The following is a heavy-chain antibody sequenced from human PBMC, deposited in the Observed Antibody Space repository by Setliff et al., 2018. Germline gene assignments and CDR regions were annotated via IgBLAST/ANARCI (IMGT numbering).Heavy chain of an antibody. V-gene: IGHV1-69*10. Sequence: GASVKVSCKASGDPFNAYGVSWVRQAPGQGLEWMGAIIPVLGMTDYAQKFQGRLTITADQPTTTVYMELSSLRFDDTALYYCARGPSPTVTPSRLIYFYHMDVWGTGTTVTVSS. CDR3: ARGPSPTVTPSRLIYFYHMDV. CDR1: GDPFNAYG. D-gene: IGHD4-17*01. J-gene: IGHJ6*03. CDR2: IIPVLGMT.